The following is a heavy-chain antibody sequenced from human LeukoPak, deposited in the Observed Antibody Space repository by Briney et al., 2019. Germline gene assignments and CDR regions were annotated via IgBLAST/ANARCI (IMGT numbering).Heavy chain of an antibody. CDR2: ISGGGTTL. CDR1: GFTFSSYE. V-gene: IGHV3-48*03. CDR3: AQGKKNRFDS. Sequence: GSLRLSCAASGFTFSSYEMRWVRQAPGKGLEWVSYISGGGTTLYYADSVKGRFTVSRDNAKNSLYLHMDSLRAEDTAVYYCAQGKKNRFDSWGQGTLVTISS. J-gene: IGHJ5*01.